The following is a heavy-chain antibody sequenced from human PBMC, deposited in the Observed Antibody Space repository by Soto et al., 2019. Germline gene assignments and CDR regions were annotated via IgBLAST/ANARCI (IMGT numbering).Heavy chain of an antibody. V-gene: IGHV3-74*01. D-gene: IGHD3-10*01. CDR3: ARVRSGSYDWFDP. CDR1: GFSFTNYW. J-gene: IGHJ5*02. CDR2: INTDGSRT. Sequence: GSLRLSCAASGFSFTNYWMHWVRQAPGKGLMWVSRINTDGSRTSYADSVKGRFVISRDNAKNTLYLQMNSLRAEDTAVYYCARVRSGSYDWFDPWGQGTLVTVSS.